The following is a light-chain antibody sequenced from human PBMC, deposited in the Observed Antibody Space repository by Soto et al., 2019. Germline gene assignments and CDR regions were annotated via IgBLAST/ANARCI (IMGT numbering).Light chain of an antibody. CDR1: QSLSRN. J-gene: IGKJ3*01. Sequence: EIVMTQSPATLSVSPGERATLSCRASQSLSRNLAWYQQKPGQAPRLLIYGASTRATGIPARFSGSGSGTEFTLTISSLQSEDFAVYYCQQYNNWPPSFTFGPGTKVDIK. V-gene: IGKV3-15*01. CDR3: QQYNNWPPSFT. CDR2: GAS.